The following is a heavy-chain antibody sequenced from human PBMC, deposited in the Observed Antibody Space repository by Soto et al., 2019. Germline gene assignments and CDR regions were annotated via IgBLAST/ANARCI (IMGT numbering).Heavy chain of an antibody. V-gene: IGHV4-59*01. CDR1: GGSISAYY. CDR2: IYYSGST. CDR3: ARGGRQMVPPKASYYFDY. D-gene: IGHD2-8*01. Sequence: KASETLSLTCTVSGGSISAYYWSWIRQPPEKGLEWIGYIYYSGSTTYNPSLKSRVTISVDTSKNQFSLKLSSVTAADTAVYYCARGGRQMVPPKASYYFDYWGQGALVTVSS. J-gene: IGHJ4*02.